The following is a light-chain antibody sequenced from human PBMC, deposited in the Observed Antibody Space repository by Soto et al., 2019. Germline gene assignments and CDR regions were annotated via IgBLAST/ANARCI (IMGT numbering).Light chain of an antibody. CDR1: QSVSSY. V-gene: IGKV3-11*01. J-gene: IGKJ5*01. CDR3: QQRGSLPIT. CDR2: EAS. Sequence: EIVLTQSPATLSLSPGESATLSCRASQSVSSYLAWYQQKPGQAPRLLIYEASNRATGIPARFSGSGSGTDFTLTISSLEPEDFAVYYCQQRGSLPITFGQGTRLAIK.